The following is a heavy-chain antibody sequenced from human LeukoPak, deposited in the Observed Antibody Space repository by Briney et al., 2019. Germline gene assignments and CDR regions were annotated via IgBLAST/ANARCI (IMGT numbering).Heavy chain of an antibody. CDR2: MYYSGNT. Sequence: SETLSLTCTVSGGSISSGTYYWGWIRQPPGKGLEWIGSMYYSGNTYYNPSLKSRITISVDTSKNQFSLKLNSVTAADTAVSYCARQGDDYGGTWGFDYWGQGTLVTVSS. CDR3: ARQGDDYGGTWGFDY. CDR1: GGSISSGTYY. D-gene: IGHD4-23*01. V-gene: IGHV4-39*01. J-gene: IGHJ4*02.